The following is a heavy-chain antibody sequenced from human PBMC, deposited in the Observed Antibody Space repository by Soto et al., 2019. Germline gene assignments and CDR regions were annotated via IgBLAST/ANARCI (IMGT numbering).Heavy chain of an antibody. Sequence: QVQLVESGGGVVQPGRSLRLSCAASGFVFNTFGMHWVRQAPGKGLERVAVIWHDGSKKYYADSVQGRFTISRDNSRNTLFLQMSSLTGEDTAVYYCARLHYQYGMDVWGQGTTVTVSS. CDR2: IWHDGSKK. CDR1: GFVFNTFG. CDR3: ARLHYQYGMDV. J-gene: IGHJ6*02. D-gene: IGHD4-17*01. V-gene: IGHV3-33*03.